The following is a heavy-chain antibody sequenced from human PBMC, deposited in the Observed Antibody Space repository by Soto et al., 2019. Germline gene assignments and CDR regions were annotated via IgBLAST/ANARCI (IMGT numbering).Heavy chain of an antibody. V-gene: IGHV5-51*01. CDR1: EYNFAAFG. J-gene: IGHJ4*02. CDR2: IYPGDSET. CDR3: ARLGFPGAIYFDS. Sequence: VFVRICCKGAEYNFAAFGVGWVGQMPGKGLEWMGIIYPGDSETKYSPDFEGQVTISADRSTNTAYLQWRSLRASDTAMYYCARLGFPGAIYFDSWALGTLVTVPS.